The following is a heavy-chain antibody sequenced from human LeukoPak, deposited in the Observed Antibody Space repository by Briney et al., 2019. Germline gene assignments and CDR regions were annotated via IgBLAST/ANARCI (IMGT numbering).Heavy chain of an antibody. D-gene: IGHD3-10*01. CDR3: VKDLGWFGELLSLDY. CDR2: ISSNGGST. V-gene: IGHV3-64D*06. J-gene: IGHJ4*02. Sequence: PGGSLRLSCSASGFTFSSYAMHWVRQAPGKGLEYVSAISSNGGSTYYADSVKGRFTISRDNSKNTLYLQMSSLRAEDTAVYYCVKDLGWFGELLSLDYWGQGTRVTVSS. CDR1: GFTFSSYA.